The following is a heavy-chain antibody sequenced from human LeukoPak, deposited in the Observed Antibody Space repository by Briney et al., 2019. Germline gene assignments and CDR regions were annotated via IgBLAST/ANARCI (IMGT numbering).Heavy chain of an antibody. CDR3: ARRDITARLNWFDP. J-gene: IGHJ5*02. CDR1: GGSISSSRYY. D-gene: IGHD6-6*01. CDR2: IYYSGST. Sequence: SETLSLTCTVSGGSISSSRYYWGWIRQPPGKGLEWIGNIYYSGSTYHNPSLKSRVTISLDTSKNQFSLKLSSVTAADTAVYYCARRDITARLNWFDPWGQGTLVTVSS. V-gene: IGHV4-39*01.